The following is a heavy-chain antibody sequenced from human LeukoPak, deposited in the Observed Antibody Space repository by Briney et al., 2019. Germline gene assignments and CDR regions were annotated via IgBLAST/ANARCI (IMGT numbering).Heavy chain of an antibody. Sequence: ASVKVSCKASGYTFTGYYMHWVRQAPGQGLEWMGWINPNSGGTNYAQKFQGRVTMTRDTSISTAYMELSRLRSDDTAVYYCSAAIAGYYYYYGMDVWGQGTTATVSS. CDR1: GYTFTGYY. J-gene: IGHJ6*02. CDR2: INPNSGGT. D-gene: IGHD2-2*02. V-gene: IGHV1-2*02. CDR3: SAAIAGYYYYYGMDV.